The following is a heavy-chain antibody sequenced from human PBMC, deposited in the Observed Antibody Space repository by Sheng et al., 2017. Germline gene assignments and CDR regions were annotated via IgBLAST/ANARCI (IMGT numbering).Heavy chain of an antibody. D-gene: IGHD6-13*01. CDR2: ISWNSGSI. V-gene: IGHV3-9*03. Sequence: EVQLVESGGGLVQPGRSLRLSCAASGFTFDDYAMHWVRQAPGKGLEWVSGISWNSGSIGYADSVKGRFTISRDNAKNSLYLQMNSLRAEDMALYYCAKDLGYSSTGAFDIWAKGQWSPSL. J-gene: IGHJ3*02. CDR3: AKDLGYSSTGAFDI. CDR1: GFTFDDYA.